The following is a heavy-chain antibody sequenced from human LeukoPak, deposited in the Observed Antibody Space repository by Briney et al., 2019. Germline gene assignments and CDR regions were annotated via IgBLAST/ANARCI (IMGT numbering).Heavy chain of an antibody. D-gene: IGHD3-22*01. Sequence: SSETLSLTCAVYGGSFSGYYWSWIRQPPGKGLEWIGEINHSGSTNYNPSLKSRVTISVDTSKNQFSLKLSSVTAADTAVYYCARRGDYYDSSGLNYWGQGTLVTVSS. J-gene: IGHJ4*02. CDR1: GGSFSGYY. V-gene: IGHV4-34*01. CDR2: INHSGST. CDR3: ARRGDYYDSSGLNY.